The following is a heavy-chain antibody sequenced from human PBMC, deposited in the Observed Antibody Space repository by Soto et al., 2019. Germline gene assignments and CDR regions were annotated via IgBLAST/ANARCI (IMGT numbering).Heavy chain of an antibody. CDR1: GGTFISYA. V-gene: IGHV1-69*01. CDR2: VIPMFGTA. D-gene: IGHD3-22*01. J-gene: IGHJ4*02. Sequence: QVQLVQSGAEVKKPGSSVKVSCKSSGGTFISYAISWVRLAPGQGLEWMGGVIPMFGTANYAQKFQGRVTITADESTSTAYMELSSLRSEDTAVYYCARGGYYYDSSGYYVLDYWGQGTLVTVSS. CDR3: ARGGYYYDSSGYYVLDY.